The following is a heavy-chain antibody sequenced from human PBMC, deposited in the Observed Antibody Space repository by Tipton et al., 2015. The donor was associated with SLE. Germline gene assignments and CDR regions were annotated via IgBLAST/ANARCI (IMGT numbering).Heavy chain of an antibody. CDR2: LYYSGST. D-gene: IGHD3-9*01. CDR1: GVSISSGGHY. J-gene: IGHJ4*02. Sequence: TLSLTCTVSGVSISSGGHYWSWLRQLPGKGLEWIGYLYYSGSTEYNPSLKSRVTISIDSSKSQLPLNLRSVTAADTAVYYCARDPGMSRYLDGRYFDYWGRGTQVTVSS. V-gene: IGHV4-31*03. CDR3: ARDPGMSRYLDGRYFDY.